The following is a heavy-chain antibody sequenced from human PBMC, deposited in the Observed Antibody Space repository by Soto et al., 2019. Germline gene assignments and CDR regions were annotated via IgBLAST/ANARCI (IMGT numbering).Heavy chain of an antibody. V-gene: IGHV1-69*13. CDR2: IIPIFGTA. D-gene: IGHD6-19*01. CDR1: GGTFSSYA. J-gene: IGHJ6*02. CDR3: AKVRYSSPMGYYYGMDV. Sequence: SVKVSCKASGGTFSSYAISWVRQAPGLGLEWVGGIIPIFGTANYAQKFQGRVTITADESTSTSYMEVNNLRSEDTAVYYCAKVRYSSPMGYYYGMDVWGQGTTVTVSS.